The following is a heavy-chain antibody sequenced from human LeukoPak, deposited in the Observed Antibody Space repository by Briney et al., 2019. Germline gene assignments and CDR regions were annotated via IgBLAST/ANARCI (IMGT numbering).Heavy chain of an antibody. CDR3: ARDRGYSTFDY. CDR1: AFTFSSYW. V-gene: IGHV3-7*01. D-gene: IGHD4-23*01. J-gene: IGHJ4*02. CDR2: MKEDGGEI. Sequence: PGGSLRLSCEASAFTFSSYWMSWVRQAPGKGLEWVANMKEDGGEINYLDSVKSRFTISRDNGKNSLFLQMNSLRVEDTAVYYCARDRGYSTFDYWGQGTLVTVSS.